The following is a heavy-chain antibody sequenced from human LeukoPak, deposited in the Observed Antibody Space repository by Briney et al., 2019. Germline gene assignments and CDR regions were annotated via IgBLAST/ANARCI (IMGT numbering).Heavy chain of an antibody. CDR3: AKDVRSSSANYMDV. J-gene: IGHJ6*03. CDR1: GFTFSSYA. V-gene: IGHV3-23*01. CDR2: SSGSGGST. D-gene: IGHD6-6*01. Sequence: PGGSLRLSCAASGFTFSSYAMSWVRQAPGKGLEWVSASSGSGGSTYYADSVKGRFTISRDNSKNTLYLQMNSLRAEDTAVYYCAKDVRSSSANYMDVWGKGTTVTVSS.